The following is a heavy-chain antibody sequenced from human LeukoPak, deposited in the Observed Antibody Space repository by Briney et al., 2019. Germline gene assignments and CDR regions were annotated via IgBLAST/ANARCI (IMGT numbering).Heavy chain of an antibody. V-gene: IGHV3-23*01. CDR2: ISGSGGST. D-gene: IGHD2-15*01. J-gene: IGHJ5*02. Sequence: GGSLRLSCAASGFTFCSYAMSWVRQAPGKGLEWVSAISGSGGSTYYVDSVKGRFTISRDNSKNTLYLQMNSLRAEDTAVYYCAKALCSGGSCYGVGWFDPWGQGTLVTVSS. CDR1: GFTFCSYA. CDR3: AKALCSGGSCYGVGWFDP.